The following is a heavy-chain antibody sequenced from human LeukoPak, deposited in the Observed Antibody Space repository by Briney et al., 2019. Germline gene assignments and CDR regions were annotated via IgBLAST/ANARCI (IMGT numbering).Heavy chain of an antibody. D-gene: IGHD3-9*01. CDR2: ISSSSSYI. CDR1: GFTFSSYS. CDR3: AKDRNVLRYFDR. Sequence: PGGSLRLSCAASGFTFSSYSMNWVRQAPGKGLEWVSSISSSSSYIYYADSVKGRFTISRNNSKNTLYLQMNSLRAEDTAVYYCAKDRNVLRYFDRWGQGTLVTVSS. J-gene: IGHJ4*02. V-gene: IGHV3-21*01.